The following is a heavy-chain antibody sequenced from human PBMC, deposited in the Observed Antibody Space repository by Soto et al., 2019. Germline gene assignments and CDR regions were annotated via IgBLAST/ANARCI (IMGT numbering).Heavy chain of an antibody. J-gene: IGHJ6*03. Sequence: SETLSLSCVVSGGSLSDYFWSWIRQPPGMALEWIGEINHLGSVNYNPSLKSRVTMSVDTSKNQFSLTLNSVTAADTATYYCARGGISHWAYFYYMDVWDRGTTVTVSS. CDR2: INHLGSV. V-gene: IGHV4-34*01. D-gene: IGHD2-21*01. CDR3: ARGGISHWAYFYYMDV. CDR1: GGSLSDYF.